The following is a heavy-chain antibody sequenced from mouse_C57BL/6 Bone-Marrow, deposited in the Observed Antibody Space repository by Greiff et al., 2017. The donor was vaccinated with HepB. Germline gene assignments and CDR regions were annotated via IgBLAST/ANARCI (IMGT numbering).Heavy chain of an antibody. CDR1: GFNIKDYY. V-gene: IGHV14-1*01. D-gene: IGHD1-1*01. CDR3: TTITTVVAETFDY. J-gene: IGHJ2*01. Sequence: VQLQQSGAELVRPGASVKLSCTASGFNIKDYYMHWVKQRPEQGLEWIGRIDPEDGDTEYAPKFQGKATMTADTSSNTAYLQLSSLTSEDTAVYYCTTITTVVAETFDYWGQGTTLTVSS. CDR2: IDPEDGDT.